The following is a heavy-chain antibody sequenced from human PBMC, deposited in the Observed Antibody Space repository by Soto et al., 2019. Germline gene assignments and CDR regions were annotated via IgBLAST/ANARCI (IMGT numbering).Heavy chain of an antibody. V-gene: IGHV5-51*01. D-gene: IGHD2-2*01. Sequence: EVQLVQSGAEVKKPGESLKISCKGSGYSFTDYWIGWVRQMPGKGLEWMGIIYPGDSDARYSPSFQGQVTMSADKSISTAFLQWSSLKASDTAMYFCARHRGDSSAEEFQYWGQGTLVTVSS. CDR3: ARHRGDSSAEEFQY. J-gene: IGHJ1*01. CDR2: IYPGDSDA. CDR1: GYSFTDYW.